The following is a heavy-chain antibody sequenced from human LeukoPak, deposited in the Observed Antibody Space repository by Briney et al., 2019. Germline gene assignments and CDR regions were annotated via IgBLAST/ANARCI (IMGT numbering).Heavy chain of an antibody. CDR2: IYPGDSDT. D-gene: IGHD3-16*02. CDR1: GYNFSNCL. CDR3: ARRGAYHLDY. J-gene: IGHJ4*02. V-gene: IGHV5-51*01. Sequence: GESLKISCEGSGYNFSNCLIGWVRQMPGKGLEWMGIIYPGDSDTRYGPSFQGQVTISADKSISTAYLQWRSLKASDTAMYFCARRGAYHLDYWGQGTLVTVSS.